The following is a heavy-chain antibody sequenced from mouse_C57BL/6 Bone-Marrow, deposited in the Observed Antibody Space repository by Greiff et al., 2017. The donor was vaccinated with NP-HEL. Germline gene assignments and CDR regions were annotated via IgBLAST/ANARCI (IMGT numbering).Heavy chain of an antibody. J-gene: IGHJ3*01. CDR2: INPTGGYT. V-gene: IGHV1-4*01. CDR3: ARSLTLY. Sequence: LVESGAELARPGASVKMSCKASGYTFTSYTMHWVKQRPGQGLEWIGNINPTGGYTKYNQKFKDKATLTADKSSSTAYMQLSSLTSEDSAVYYCARSLTLYWGQGTLVTVSA. CDR1: GYTFTSYT.